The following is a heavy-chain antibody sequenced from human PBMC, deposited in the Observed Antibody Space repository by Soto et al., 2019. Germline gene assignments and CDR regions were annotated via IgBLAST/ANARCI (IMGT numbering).Heavy chain of an antibody. V-gene: IGHV5-10-1*01. D-gene: IGHD2-2*01. CDR1: GYTFTTFW. Sequence: GESLKISCTGFGYTFTTFWISWVRQMPGRGLEWMGSIDPRDSYTNYSPSFQGHVTISADKSISTAYLQWGSLKASDTAMYYCARLYCSSSTCDSWFDPWGQGTLVTVSS. CDR2: IDPRDSYT. J-gene: IGHJ5*02. CDR3: ARLYCSSSTCDSWFDP.